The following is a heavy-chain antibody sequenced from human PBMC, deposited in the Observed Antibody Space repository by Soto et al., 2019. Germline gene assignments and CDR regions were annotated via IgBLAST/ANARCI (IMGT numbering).Heavy chain of an antibody. D-gene: IGHD1-26*01. J-gene: IGHJ4*02. CDR3: ARVSGSYYFDY. CDR2: ISSSSSYI. V-gene: IGHV3-21*01. CDR1: GFTFSSYS. Sequence: EVQLVESGGGLVKPGGSLRLSCAASGFTFSSYSMNWVRQAPGKGLEWVSSISSSSSYIYYADSVRGRFTISRDNAKNSLYLQMNSLRAEDTAVYYCARVSGSYYFDYWGQGTLVTVSS.